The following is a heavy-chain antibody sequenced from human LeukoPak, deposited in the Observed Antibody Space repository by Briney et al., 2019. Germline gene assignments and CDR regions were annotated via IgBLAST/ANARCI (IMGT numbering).Heavy chain of an antibody. CDR1: GFTVSSNY. CDR2: IYSGGST. J-gene: IGHJ4*02. V-gene: IGHV3-53*05. CDR3: ARDYEYCSGGSCYIDY. D-gene: IGHD2-15*01. Sequence: QPGGSLRLSCAASGFTVSSNYMSWVRQAPGKGLEWVSVIYSGGSTYYADSVKGRFTISRDNSKNTLYLQMHSLRAEDTAVYYCARDYEYCSGGSCYIDYWGQGTLVTVSS.